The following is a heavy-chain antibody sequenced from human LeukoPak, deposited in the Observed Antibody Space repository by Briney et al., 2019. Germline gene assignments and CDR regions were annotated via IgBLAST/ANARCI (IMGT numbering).Heavy chain of an antibody. Sequence: ASVKVSCKASGYTFTSYDINWVRQATGQGLEWMGWMNPNSGNTGYAQKFQGRVTMTRNTSISTAYMELSSLRSEDTAVYYCARGGKYSYGYVPYYYYYMDVWGKGTTVTVSS. CDR1: GYTFTSYD. V-gene: IGHV1-8*01. J-gene: IGHJ6*03. CDR3: ARGGKYSYGYVPYYYYYMDV. CDR2: MNPNSGNT. D-gene: IGHD5-18*01.